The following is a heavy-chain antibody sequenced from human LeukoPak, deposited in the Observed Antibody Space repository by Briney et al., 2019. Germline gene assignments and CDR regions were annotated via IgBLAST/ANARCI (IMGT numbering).Heavy chain of an antibody. V-gene: IGHV3-15*01. CDR1: GFTFNNAW. D-gene: IGHD3-22*01. CDR3: TTSRVLSGYSYS. J-gene: IGHJ4*02. Sequence: NPGGSLRLSCTVSGFTFNNAWMSWVRQAPGKGLDWVGRIKSKTDGGSTDYAAPVKGRFTISRDDSKNTLYLQMNSLKTEDTGVYYCTTSRVLSGYSYSWGQGTMVTGSS. CDR2: IKSKTDGGST.